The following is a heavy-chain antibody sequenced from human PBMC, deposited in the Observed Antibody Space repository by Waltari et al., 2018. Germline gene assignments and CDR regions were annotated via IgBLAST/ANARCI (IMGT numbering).Heavy chain of an antibody. D-gene: IGHD3-16*02. CDR3: ALPRLYDYIWGSYRFIWGDAFDI. Sequence: EVQLVESGGGLVQPGGSLRLSCAASGFTFSSYAMSWVRQAPGKGLEWVSAISGSGGSTYYADSEKGRFTISRDNSKNTLYLQMNSLRAEDTAVYYCALPRLYDYIWGSYRFIWGDAFDIWGQGTMVTVSS. V-gene: IGHV3-23*04. CDR2: ISGSGGST. J-gene: IGHJ3*02. CDR1: GFTFSSYA.